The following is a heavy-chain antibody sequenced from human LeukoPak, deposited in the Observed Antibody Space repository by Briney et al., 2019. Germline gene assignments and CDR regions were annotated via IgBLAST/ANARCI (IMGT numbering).Heavy chain of an antibody. V-gene: IGHV3-23*01. CDR2: ISGSGGST. J-gene: IGHJ4*02. CDR1: GFTFSSYA. D-gene: IGHD5-24*01. CDR3: AKDRGTVEMATIVLIPHFDY. Sequence: GGSLRLSCAASGFTFSSYAMSWVRQAPGKGLEWVSAISGSGGSTYYADSVKGRFTISRDNSKNTLYLQMNSLRAEDTAVYYCAKDRGTVEMATIVLIPHFDYWGQGTLVTVSS.